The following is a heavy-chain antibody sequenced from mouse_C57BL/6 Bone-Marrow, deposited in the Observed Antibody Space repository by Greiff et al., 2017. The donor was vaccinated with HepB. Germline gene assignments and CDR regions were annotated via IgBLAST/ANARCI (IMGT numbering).Heavy chain of an antibody. J-gene: IGHJ3*01. CDR3: ARSLPWFAY. Sequence: QVQLKQPGAELVKPGASVKLSCKASGYTFTSYWMHWVKQRPGQGLEWIGMIHPNSGSTNYNEKFKSKATLTVDKSSSTAYMQLSSLSSEDSAVYCCARSLPWFAYWGQGTLVTVSA. V-gene: IGHV1-64*01. CDR2: IHPNSGST. CDR1: GYTFTSYW. D-gene: IGHD2-10*01.